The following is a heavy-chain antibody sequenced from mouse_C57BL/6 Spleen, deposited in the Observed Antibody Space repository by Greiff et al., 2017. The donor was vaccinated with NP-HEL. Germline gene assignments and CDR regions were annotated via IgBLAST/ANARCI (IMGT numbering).Heavy chain of an antibody. J-gene: IGHJ1*03. CDR3: ARNEGDYYDYSRRYFDV. D-gene: IGHD2-4*01. CDR1: GYTFTSYW. CDR2: IDPNSGGT. Sequence: QVQLQQSGAELVKPGASVKLSCKASGYTFTSYWMHWVKQRPGRGLEWIGRIDPNSGGTKYNEKFKSKATLTVDKPSSTAYMQLSSLTSEDSAVYYCARNEGDYYDYSRRYFDVWGTGTTVTVSS. V-gene: IGHV1-72*01.